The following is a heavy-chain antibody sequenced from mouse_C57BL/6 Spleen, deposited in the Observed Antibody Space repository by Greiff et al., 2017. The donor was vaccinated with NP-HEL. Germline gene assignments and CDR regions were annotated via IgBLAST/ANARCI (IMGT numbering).Heavy chain of an antibody. CDR3: ARALNYGSRAYAMDY. J-gene: IGHJ4*01. D-gene: IGHD1-1*01. CDR1: GYTFTSYW. V-gene: IGHV1-52*01. Sequence: QVHVKQPGAELVRPGSSVKLSCKASGYTFTSYWMHWVKQRPIQGLEWIGNIDPSDSETHYNQKFKDKATLTVDKSSSTAYMQLSSLTSEDSAVYYGARALNYGSRAYAMDYWGQGTSVTVSS. CDR2: IDPSDSET.